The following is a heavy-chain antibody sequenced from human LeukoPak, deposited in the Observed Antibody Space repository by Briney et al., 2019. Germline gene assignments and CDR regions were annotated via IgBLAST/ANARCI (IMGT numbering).Heavy chain of an antibody. CDR2: IRYDGSNE. V-gene: IGHV3-30*02. D-gene: IGHD2-15*01. CDR1: GFIFSNYG. J-gene: IGHJ4*02. CDR3: AKAPVTTCRGAFCYPFDY. Sequence: PGGSLRLSCVASGFIFSNYGMDWVRQSPGKGLEWVAFIRYDGSNEYYGDSVKGRFTISRDSSKNTLFLQMNRLRPEDAAVYYCAKAPVTTCRGAFCYPFDYWGLGTLVTVSS.